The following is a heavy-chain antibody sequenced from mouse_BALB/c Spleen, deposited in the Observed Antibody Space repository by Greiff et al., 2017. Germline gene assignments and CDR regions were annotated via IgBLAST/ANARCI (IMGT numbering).Heavy chain of an antibody. CDR1: GFSLTSYG. V-gene: IGHV2-9*02. Sequence: VKLMESGPGLVAPSQSLSITCTVSGFSLTSYGVHWVRQPPGKGLEWLGVIWAGGSTNYNSALMSRLSISKDNSKSQVFLKMNSLQTDDTAMYSCVRVGDGYYVLYDYWDQGTTLTVSS. D-gene: IGHD2-3*01. CDR2: IWAGGST. J-gene: IGHJ2*01. CDR3: VRVGDGYYVLYDY.